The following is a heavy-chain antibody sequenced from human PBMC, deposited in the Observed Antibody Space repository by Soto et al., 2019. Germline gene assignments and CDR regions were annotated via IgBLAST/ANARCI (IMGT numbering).Heavy chain of an antibody. V-gene: IGHV4-34*01. CDR2: INHSGST. CDR3: ARGKWLRSSFDY. J-gene: IGHJ4*02. CDR1: GGSFSGYY. D-gene: IGHD5-12*01. Sequence: QVQLQQWGAGLLKSSETLSLTCAVYGGSFSGYYWSWIRQPPGKGLEWIGEINHSGSTNYNPSLKSRVTISVDTSKNQFPLKLSSVTAADTAVYYCARGKWLRSSFDYWGQETLVTVSS.